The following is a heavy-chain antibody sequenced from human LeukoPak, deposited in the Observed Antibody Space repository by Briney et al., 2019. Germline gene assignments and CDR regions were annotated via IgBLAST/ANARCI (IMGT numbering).Heavy chain of an antibody. CDR1: GGYISSNSYY. D-gene: IGHD3-22*01. CDR2: IYYSEYT. V-gene: IGHV4-39*01. J-gene: IGHJ4*02. Sequence: SETLSLTCTVSGGYISSNSYYWGWIRQSPGKGLEWIGTIYYSEYTYYSPSLKSRVTISRDTSKNQFSLELSSVTAADTAVYYCARSDDSSGYYDYFDYWGQGTLVTVSS. CDR3: ARSDDSSGYYDYFDY.